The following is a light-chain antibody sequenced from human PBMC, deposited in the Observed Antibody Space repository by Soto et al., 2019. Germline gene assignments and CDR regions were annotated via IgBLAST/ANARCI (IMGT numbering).Light chain of an antibody. CDR2: DVS. CDR1: QSVNTD. V-gene: IGKV3-15*01. J-gene: IGKJ1*01. CDR3: QQYNNWPPWT. Sequence: EMVMTQSPATQSVSPGERATLSFRASQSVNTDLAWYQQKPGQAPRLLIYDVSTRATAIPARFSGSGSGTEFTLTINSLQSEDFAVYYCQQYNNWPPWTFGQGTKVDNK.